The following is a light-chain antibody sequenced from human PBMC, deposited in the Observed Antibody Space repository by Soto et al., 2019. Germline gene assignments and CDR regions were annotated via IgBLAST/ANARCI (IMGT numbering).Light chain of an antibody. CDR3: SSYAGNNIYYV. V-gene: IGLV2-8*01. CDR2: EVS. Sequence: QSVLTQLPSASGSPGQSVTISCTGTSNDVGGYNFVSWYQQHPGKAPKLMIFEVSKRPSGVPDRFSGSKSGSTASLTVSGLQAEDEADYYCSSYAGNNIYYVFGTGTKLTVL. CDR1: SNDVGGYNF. J-gene: IGLJ1*01.